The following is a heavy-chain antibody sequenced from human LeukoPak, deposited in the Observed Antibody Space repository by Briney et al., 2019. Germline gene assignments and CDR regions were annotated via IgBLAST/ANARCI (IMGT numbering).Heavy chain of an antibody. CDR1: GYTFTSYG. CDR3: AREEVVAATDLFDY. CDR2: ISAYNGNT. Sequence: RASVKVSCKASGYTFTSYGISWVRLAPGQGLEWMGWISAYNGNTNYAQKLQGRVTMTTDTSTSTAYMELRSLRSDGTAVYYCAREEVVAATDLFDYWGQGTLVTVSS. D-gene: IGHD2-15*01. V-gene: IGHV1-18*04. J-gene: IGHJ4*02.